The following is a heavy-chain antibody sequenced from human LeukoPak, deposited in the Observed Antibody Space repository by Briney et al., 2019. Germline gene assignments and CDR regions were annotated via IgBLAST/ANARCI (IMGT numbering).Heavy chain of an antibody. Sequence: ASVKVSCKASGYTFTSYDINWVRQATGQGLEWMGWMNPNSGNTGYAQKFQGRVTITRNTSISTAYMELSSLRSEDTAVYYCARGYGDPPYYYYYMDVWGKGTTVTVSS. V-gene: IGHV1-8*03. D-gene: IGHD4-17*01. CDR1: GYTFTSYD. J-gene: IGHJ6*03. CDR2: MNPNSGNT. CDR3: ARGYGDPPYYYYYMDV.